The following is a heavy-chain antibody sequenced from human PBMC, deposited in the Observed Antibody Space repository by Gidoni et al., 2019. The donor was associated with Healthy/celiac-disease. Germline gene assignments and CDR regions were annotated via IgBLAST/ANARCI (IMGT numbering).Heavy chain of an antibody. CDR2: INHSGST. CDR3: ARGGPGAAGYYYYGMDV. J-gene: IGHJ6*02. CDR1: GGSFSGYY. V-gene: IGHV4-34*01. D-gene: IGHD6-13*01. Sequence: VQLQQWGAGLLKPSETLSLTCAVYGGSFSGYYWSWLRQPPGKGLEWIGEINHSGSTNYNPSLKSRVTISVDTSKNQFSLKLSSVTAADTAVYYCARGGPGAAGYYYYGMDVWGQGTTVTVSS.